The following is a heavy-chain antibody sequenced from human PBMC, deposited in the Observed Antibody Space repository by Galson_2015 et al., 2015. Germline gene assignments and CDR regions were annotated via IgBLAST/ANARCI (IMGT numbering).Heavy chain of an antibody. J-gene: IGHJ4*02. Sequence: SLRLSCAASGFTFSSYWMSWVRQAPGKGLEWVANIKQDGSEKYYVDSVRGRFTISRDNVKNSLYLQMNSLRAEDTAVYYCARVYSSSWYGLSYFDYWGQGTLVTVSS. D-gene: IGHD6-13*01. CDR2: IKQDGSEK. CDR1: GFTFSSYW. CDR3: ARVYSSSWYGLSYFDY. V-gene: IGHV3-7*03.